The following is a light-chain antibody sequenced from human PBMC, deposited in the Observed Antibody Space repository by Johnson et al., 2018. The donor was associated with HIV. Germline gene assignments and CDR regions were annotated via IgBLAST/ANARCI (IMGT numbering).Light chain of an antibody. Sequence: QSVLTQPPSVSAAPGQKVTISCFGSDSNIGNNYVSWYQQLPGTAPKLLIYDNDKRPSGIPDRFPGSKSGTSATLGITGLQTGDEADYYCGTWDSCLSAGGVFGTGTKVTVL. CDR1: DSNIGNNY. CDR3: GTWDSCLSAGGV. J-gene: IGLJ1*01. CDR2: DND. V-gene: IGLV1-51*01.